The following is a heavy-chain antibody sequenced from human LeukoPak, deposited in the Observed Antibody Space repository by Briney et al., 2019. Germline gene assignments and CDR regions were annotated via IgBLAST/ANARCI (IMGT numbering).Heavy chain of an antibody. V-gene: IGHV3-21*01. D-gene: IGHD3-16*01. Sequence: GGSLRLSCAASGFTFSSYSMNWVRQAPGKGLEWVSSISGGGGSIYYADSVKGRFIISRDNAKNSLYLQTNSLRADDTAVYYCARGLDLTGFAYWGQGTLVTVSS. CDR2: ISGGGGSI. CDR3: ARGLDLTGFAY. CDR1: GFTFSSYS. J-gene: IGHJ4*02.